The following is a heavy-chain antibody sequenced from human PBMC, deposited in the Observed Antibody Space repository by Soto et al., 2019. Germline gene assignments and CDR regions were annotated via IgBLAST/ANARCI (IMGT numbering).Heavy chain of an antibody. D-gene: IGHD3-3*01. CDR2: INHSGST. V-gene: IGHV4-34*01. CDR3: ARSRYDFWSGYPFDP. Sequence: SETLSLTCAVYGGSFSGYYWSWIRQPPGKGLEWIGEINHSGSTNYNPSLKSRVTISVDTSKNQFSLKLSSVTAADTAVYYCARSRYDFWSGYPFDPWGQGTLVTVSS. CDR1: GGSFSGYY. J-gene: IGHJ5*02.